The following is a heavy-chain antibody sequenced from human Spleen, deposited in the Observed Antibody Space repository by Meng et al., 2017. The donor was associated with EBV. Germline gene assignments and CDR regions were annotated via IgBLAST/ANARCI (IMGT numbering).Heavy chain of an antibody. CDR1: GGPFDGYS. D-gene: IGHD2-8*02. CDR2: INHSGNT. Sequence: QVETQRGGAGLLKPSETLSLTCDVYGGPFDGYSWTWIRQPPGKGLEWIGEINHSGNTNYNPSLKSRVTISVDTSKRQFSLKLTSMTAADTAVYYCATWWGKGYYWGQETLVTVSS. V-gene: IGHV4-34*01. J-gene: IGHJ4*02. CDR3: ATWWGKGYY.